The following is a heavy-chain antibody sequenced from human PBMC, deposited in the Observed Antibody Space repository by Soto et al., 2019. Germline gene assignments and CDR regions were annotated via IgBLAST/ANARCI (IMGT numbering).Heavy chain of an antibody. CDR1: GGSISSSSYS. V-gene: IGHV4-39*01. D-gene: IGHD4-17*01. Sequence: TSETLSLTCTVCGGSISSSSYSWGCIRQPPGKGLEWIGSTYDSGGTYCNPPLKSRVSICVDTSKNQFSLKLSSVTAADTAVYYCARHDYGDYCYYYMDVWGKGTTVTVSS. CDR3: ARHDYGDYCYYYMDV. CDR2: TYDSGGT. J-gene: IGHJ6*03.